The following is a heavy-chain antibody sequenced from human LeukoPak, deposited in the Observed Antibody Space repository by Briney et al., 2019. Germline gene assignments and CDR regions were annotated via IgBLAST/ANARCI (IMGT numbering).Heavy chain of an antibody. CDR1: GFTFSSYW. J-gene: IGHJ5*02. CDR2: INSDGSRT. D-gene: IGHD3-3*01. CDR3: ARVIPRFLEWLLSP. Sequence: GGSLRLSCAASGFTFSSYWMHWVRQAPGKGLVWGSRINSDGSRTDYADSVKGRFTISRDNAKNTLYLQMNSLRAEDTAVYYCARVIPRFLEWLLSPWGQGTLVTVSS. V-gene: IGHV3-74*01.